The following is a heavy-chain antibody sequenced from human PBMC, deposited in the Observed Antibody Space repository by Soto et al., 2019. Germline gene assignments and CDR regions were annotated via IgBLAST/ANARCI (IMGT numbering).Heavy chain of an antibody. V-gene: IGHV3-23*01. CDR3: ARRGSGSYYDS. CDR2: ISGSGDST. J-gene: IGHJ4*02. D-gene: IGHD1-26*01. CDR1: GFTFSSYA. Sequence: EVQLLESGGGLVQPGGSLRLSCAASGFTFSSYAMRWVRQAPVKGLEWVSAISGSGDSTYYADSVKGRFTISRDTSKNTLYLQMNSLRGVDTAVYNCARRGSGSYYDSGGQATLVTVPS.